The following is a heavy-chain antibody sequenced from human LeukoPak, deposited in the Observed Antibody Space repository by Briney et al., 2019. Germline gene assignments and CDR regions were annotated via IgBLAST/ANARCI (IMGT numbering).Heavy chain of an antibody. CDR3: ARDSGSSSSSKVFDY. Sequence: QSGGSLRLSCAASGFTFGSYAMTWVRQAPGKGLEWVSAISGSGGSTYYADSVKGRFTISRDNSKNTLYLQMNSLRAEDTAVYYCARDSGSSSSSKVFDYWGQGTLVTVSS. V-gene: IGHV3-23*01. CDR1: GFTFGSYA. CDR2: ISGSGGST. D-gene: IGHD6-6*01. J-gene: IGHJ4*02.